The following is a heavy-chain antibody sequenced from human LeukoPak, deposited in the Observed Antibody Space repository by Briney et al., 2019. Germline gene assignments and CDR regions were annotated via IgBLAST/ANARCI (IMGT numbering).Heavy chain of an antibody. V-gene: IGHV3-23*01. CDR1: GISLSNYA. Sequence: GGSLRLSCVVSGISLSNYAMTWVRQAPGKGLEWVSAISGSGGSTYYADSVKGRFTISRDNSKNTLYLQMNSLRAEDTAVYSCAKLWSSVTTGPWYFDYWGQGTLVTVSS. CDR2: ISGSGGST. D-gene: IGHD4-17*01. J-gene: IGHJ4*02. CDR3: AKLWSSVTTGPWYFDY.